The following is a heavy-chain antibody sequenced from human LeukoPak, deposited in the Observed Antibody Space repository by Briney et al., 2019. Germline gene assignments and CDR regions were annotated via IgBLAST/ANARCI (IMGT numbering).Heavy chain of an antibody. Sequence: AGGSLRLSCAASVFTFSSYWMNWARQAPGKGLEWVASINHNGNVNYYVDSVKGRFTISRDNAKNSLYLQMSNLRAEDMAVYFCARGGGLDVWGQGATVTVSS. J-gene: IGHJ6*02. CDR3: ARGGGLDV. V-gene: IGHV3-7*03. CDR2: INHNGNVN. CDR1: VFTFSSYW. D-gene: IGHD3-16*01.